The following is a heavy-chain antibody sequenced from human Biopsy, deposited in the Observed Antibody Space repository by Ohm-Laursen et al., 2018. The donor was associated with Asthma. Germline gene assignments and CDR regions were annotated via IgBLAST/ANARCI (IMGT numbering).Heavy chain of an antibody. V-gene: IGHV3-9*01. CDR1: GFSLDDYG. CDR2: ISWNSGSI. Sequence: SSLRLSCAASGFSLDDYGMHWVRQAPGKGLEWVSGISWNSGSIGYADSVKGRFTISRDNAKNSLYLQMNSLRVEDTALYYCAKATLGDIGKDYWGQGTLVTVSS. J-gene: IGHJ4*02. CDR3: AKATLGDIGKDY. D-gene: IGHD2-21*01.